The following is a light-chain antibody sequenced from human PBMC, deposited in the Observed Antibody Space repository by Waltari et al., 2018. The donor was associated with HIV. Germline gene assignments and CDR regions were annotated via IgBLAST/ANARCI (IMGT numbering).Light chain of an antibody. Sequence: QSALTQPASVSGSPGQSLTISCTGSNTDAGGYNYVSCYQQHPGKAPKLMFYEVSNRPSGVSNRFSGSKSGNTASLTISGLQTEDEADYYCSSYTSSNTLVFGGGTKLTVL. CDR2: EVS. J-gene: IGLJ2*01. CDR3: SSYTSSNTLV. CDR1: NTDAGGYNY. V-gene: IGLV2-14*01.